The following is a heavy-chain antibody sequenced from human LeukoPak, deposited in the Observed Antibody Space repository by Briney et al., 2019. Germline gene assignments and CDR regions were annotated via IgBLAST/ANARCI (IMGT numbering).Heavy chain of an antibody. Sequence: SETLSLTCAVYGGSFSGYYWSWIRQPPGKGLEWIGEINHSGSTNYNPSLKSRVTISVGTSKNQFSLKLSSVTAADTAVYYCARGVVPAASWFDPWGQGTLVTVSS. J-gene: IGHJ5*02. CDR2: INHSGST. CDR3: ARGVVPAASWFDP. V-gene: IGHV4-34*01. D-gene: IGHD2-2*01. CDR1: GGSFSGYY.